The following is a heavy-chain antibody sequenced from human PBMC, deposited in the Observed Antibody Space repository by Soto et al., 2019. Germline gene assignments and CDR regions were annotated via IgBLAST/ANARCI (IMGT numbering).Heavy chain of an antibody. D-gene: IGHD3-9*01. J-gene: IGHJ4*02. Sequence: RLSCAASGFTFGSYGMHWVRQAPGKGLEWVAVISYDGSNKYYADSVKGRFTISRDNSKNTLYLQMNSLRAEDTAVYYCAKAGEMPFGGVDLRYFDWLPDYWGQGTLVTVSS. CDR1: GFTFGSYG. CDR2: ISYDGSNK. V-gene: IGHV3-30*18. CDR3: AKAGEMPFGGVDLRYFDWLPDY.